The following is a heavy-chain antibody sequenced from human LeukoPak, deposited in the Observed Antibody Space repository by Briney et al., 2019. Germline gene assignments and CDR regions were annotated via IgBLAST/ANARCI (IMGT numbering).Heavy chain of an antibody. CDR3: AKDRSKGYYGDEFDF. D-gene: IGHD4-17*01. Sequence: GGSLRLSCAASGFTFSSYSMNWVRQAPGKGLEWVSSISSSSSYIYYADSVKGRFTISRDNSKNTLYLQMNSLRVEDTALYYCAKDRSKGYYGDEFDFWGQGTLVIVSS. V-gene: IGHV3-21*01. J-gene: IGHJ4*02. CDR1: GFTFSSYS. CDR2: ISSSSSYI.